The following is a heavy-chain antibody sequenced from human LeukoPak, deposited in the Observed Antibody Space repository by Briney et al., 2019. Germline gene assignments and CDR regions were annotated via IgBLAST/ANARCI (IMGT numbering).Heavy chain of an antibody. Sequence: GGSLRLSCAASGFTFSSFALNWVRQAPGKGLEWVSTISDTTYYADSVRGRFTISRGDSKNTVYLQMDSLRAEDTAIYSCARSRGPGNHWFDPWGQGTLVTVSS. CDR2: ISDTT. V-gene: IGHV3-23*01. CDR3: ARSRGPGNHWFDP. J-gene: IGHJ5*02. D-gene: IGHD3-10*01. CDR1: GFTFSSFA.